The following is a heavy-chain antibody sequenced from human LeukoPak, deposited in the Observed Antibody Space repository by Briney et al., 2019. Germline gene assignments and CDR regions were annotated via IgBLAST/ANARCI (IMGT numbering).Heavy chain of an antibody. CDR3: ARGRNAYYDSSGYSLPSFDS. V-gene: IGHV3-64*01. CDR1: GFKFNSYA. CDR2: ISTGGGST. D-gene: IGHD3-22*01. Sequence: GGSLRLSCAASGFKFNSYAMHWVRQAPGKGLEFVSAISTGGGSTYYASSVKGRFTISRDNSKNTLYLQMGSLRAEDMAVYYCARGRNAYYDSSGYSLPSFDSWGWGTLVTVSA. J-gene: IGHJ4*02.